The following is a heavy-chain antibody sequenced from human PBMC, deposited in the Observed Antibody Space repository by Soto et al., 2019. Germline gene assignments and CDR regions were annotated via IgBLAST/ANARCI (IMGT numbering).Heavy chain of an antibody. CDR3: ARDPSLHYYDSSGPDT. V-gene: IGHV1-3*01. Sequence: GASVKVSCKASGYTFTSYAMHWVRQAPGQRLEWMGWINAGNGNTKYSQKFQGRVTITRDTSASTAYMELSSLRSEDTAVYYCARDPSLHYYDSSGPDTWGQGTLVTVSS. J-gene: IGHJ5*02. CDR1: GYTFTSYA. CDR2: INAGNGNT. D-gene: IGHD3-22*01.